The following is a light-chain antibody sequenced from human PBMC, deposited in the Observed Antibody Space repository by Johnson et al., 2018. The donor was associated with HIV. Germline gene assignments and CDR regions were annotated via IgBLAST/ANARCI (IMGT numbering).Light chain of an antibody. CDR2: DNS. Sequence: VLTQPPSVSAAPGQKVTISCSGSSSKIGNKYVSWYQQLPGTAPKVLIYDNSKRPSGIPDRFSGSKSGTSAILVITGLQTGDEADYHCATWDSSLSVYVFGTGTKVTVL. CDR1: SSKIGNKY. CDR3: ATWDSSLSVYV. V-gene: IGLV1-51*01. J-gene: IGLJ1*01.